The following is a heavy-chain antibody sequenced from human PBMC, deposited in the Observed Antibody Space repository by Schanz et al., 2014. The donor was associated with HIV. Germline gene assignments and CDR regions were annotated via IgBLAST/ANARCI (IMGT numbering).Heavy chain of an antibody. V-gene: IGHV3-30*18. Sequence: QVQLVESGGGVVQPGRSLRLSCAASGFTFRSYGMHWVRQAPGKGLECVASMSYDGRNEHYVDSVKGRFTISRDNSKNTLYLQMNILRAEDTAVYYCAKDLGSSGWYENYYGMDVWGQGTTVTVSS. D-gene: IGHD6-19*01. CDR3: AKDLGSSGWYENYYGMDV. CDR1: GFTFRSYG. CDR2: MSYDGRNE. J-gene: IGHJ6*02.